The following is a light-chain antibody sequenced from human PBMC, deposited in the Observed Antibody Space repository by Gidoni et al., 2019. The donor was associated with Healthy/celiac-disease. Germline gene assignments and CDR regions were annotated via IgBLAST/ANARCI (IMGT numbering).Light chain of an antibody. CDR3: QQYNSPWT. CDR1: QSISSW. V-gene: IGKV1-5*03. J-gene: IGKJ1*01. CDR2: TST. Sequence: DIQMTQSPSTLSASVGDRVTITCRASQSISSWLAWYQQKPGKAPKLLIYTSTSLESGAPSRFSGSGSGTEFPLTISSLQPDDFATYYCQQYNSPWTFGQGTKVEIK.